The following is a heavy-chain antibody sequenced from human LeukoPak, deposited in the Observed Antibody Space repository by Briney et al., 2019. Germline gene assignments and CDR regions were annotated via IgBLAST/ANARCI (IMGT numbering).Heavy chain of an antibody. CDR3: ARVSPAVGAFDI. Sequence: SETLSLTCTVSGGSISSYYWSWIRQPPGKGLEWIGYFYYSGSSNYNPSLKSRVTISGDTSKNQFSLKLSSVTAADTAVYYCARVSPAVGAFDIWGRGTMVTVSS. D-gene: IGHD6-13*01. J-gene: IGHJ3*02. CDR2: FYYSGSS. V-gene: IGHV4-59*01. CDR1: GGSISSYY.